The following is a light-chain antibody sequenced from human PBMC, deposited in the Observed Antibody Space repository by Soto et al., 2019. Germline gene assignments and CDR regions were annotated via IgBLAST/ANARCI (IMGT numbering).Light chain of an antibody. V-gene: IGLV2-14*01. CDR1: SSDVGGYNY. J-gene: IGLJ1*01. Sequence: QLVLTQPASVSGSPGQSITISCTGTSSDVGGYNYVSWYQHHPGKAPKLMIYEVSNRPSGVSNRFSGSKSGNTASLTISGLQAEDEADYYCSSYTSSSSWVFGTGTKLTVL. CDR2: EVS. CDR3: SSYTSSSSWV.